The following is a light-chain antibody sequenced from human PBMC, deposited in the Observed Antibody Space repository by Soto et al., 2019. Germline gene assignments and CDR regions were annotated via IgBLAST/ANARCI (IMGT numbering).Light chain of an antibody. CDR2: SNN. CDR3: AAWADSLNGVV. Sequence: QSVLTQPPSASGTPGQRVTISCSGSSSNIGSNTVNWYQQRPGTAPKLLIYSNNQRSSGVPERFYCSKSGTSASLAISGLQSEDEADYYYAAWADSLNGVVFGGGTKLTVL. V-gene: IGLV1-44*01. J-gene: IGLJ2*01. CDR1: SSNIGSNT.